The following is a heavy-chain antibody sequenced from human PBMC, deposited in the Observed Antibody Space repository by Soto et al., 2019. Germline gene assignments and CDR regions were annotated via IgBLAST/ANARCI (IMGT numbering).Heavy chain of an antibody. Sequence: ASVKVSCKASGYTFTSYAMHWVRRAPGQRLEWMGWINAGNGNTKYSQKFQGRVTITRDTSASTAYMELSSLRSEDTAVYYCAVLGYYDSSGYPMAFDIWGQGTMVTVSS. CDR3: AVLGYYDSSGYPMAFDI. CDR2: INAGNGNT. V-gene: IGHV1-3*01. J-gene: IGHJ3*02. CDR1: GYTFTSYA. D-gene: IGHD3-22*01.